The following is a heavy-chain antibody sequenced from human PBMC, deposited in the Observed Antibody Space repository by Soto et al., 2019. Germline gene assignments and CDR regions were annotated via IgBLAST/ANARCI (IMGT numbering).Heavy chain of an antibody. V-gene: IGHV3-23*01. CDR2: ISGSGGST. D-gene: IGHD3-3*01. CDR1: GFTFSSYA. CDR3: AKGITILGVVIPRHQGFVTIDY. J-gene: IGHJ4*02. Sequence: GGSLRLSCAASGFTFSSYAMSWVRQAPGKGLEWVSAISGSGGSTYYADSVKGRFTISRDNSKNTLYLQMNSLRAEDTAVYYCAKGITILGVVIPRHQGFVTIDYWGQGTLVTVSS.